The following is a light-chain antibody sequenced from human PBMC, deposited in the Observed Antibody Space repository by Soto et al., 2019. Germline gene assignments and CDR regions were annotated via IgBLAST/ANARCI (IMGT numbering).Light chain of an antibody. V-gene: IGKV1-5*01. CDR3: QQYNGYSRT. CDR1: QSIGSS. CDR2: DAS. J-gene: IGKJ1*01. Sequence: DLQMTQSPSTLSASVGDRVTITCRASQSIGSSLAWYQQKPGKAPNLLIFDASSLERGVPSRFSGSGSGTAFTLTIRSLQPDDFSIYYCQQYNGYSRTFGQGTKVEFK.